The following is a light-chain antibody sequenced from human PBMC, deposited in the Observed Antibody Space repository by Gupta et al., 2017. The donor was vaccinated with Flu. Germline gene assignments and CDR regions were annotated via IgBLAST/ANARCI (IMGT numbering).Light chain of an antibody. CDR3: MQGAHCPWT. J-gene: IGKJ1*01. V-gene: IGKV2-30*01. Sequence: DVVMHQTLLSLPVALGQPSSISCRSSHGLVYSDGNTYLHWFQQRPGQSPRRLIYLVSHRESGVPDRFSGSGSGTDFTLKISRVEAEDVGIYFCMQGAHCPWTFGQGTKVEIK. CDR1: HGLVYSDGNTY. CDR2: LVS.